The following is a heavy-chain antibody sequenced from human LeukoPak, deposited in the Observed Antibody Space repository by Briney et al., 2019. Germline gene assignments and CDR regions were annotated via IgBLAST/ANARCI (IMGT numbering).Heavy chain of an antibody. CDR3: AGAGKTGTTGDAFDI. CDR1: GYSFTSYW. V-gene: IGHV5-51*01. D-gene: IGHD1-1*01. J-gene: IGHJ3*02. CDR2: IYPGDSDD. Sequence: NRGESPKTPCMGSGYSFTSYWNGWVRQMPGKGLEWMGIIYPGDSDDRYSPSFQGQATISADKSIRAAYLQWSSLKASDTAIFYCAGAGKTGTTGDAFDIWGQGTRVTVSS.